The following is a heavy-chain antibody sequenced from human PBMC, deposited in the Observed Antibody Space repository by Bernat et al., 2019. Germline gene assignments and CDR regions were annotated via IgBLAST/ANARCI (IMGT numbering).Heavy chain of an antibody. V-gene: IGHV3-23*04. CDR3: AKGACSSTGCYNWFDP. CDR1: GFTFSRYG. CDR2: ISDSGAGT. J-gene: IGHJ5*02. Sequence: EVQLVESGGDLVQPGGSLRLSCAASGFTFSRYGMNWVRQAPGKGLEWVSAISDSGAGTYYADSVKGRFTISRDNFKNTLYVQMNSLRVEDTAVYYCAKGACSSTGCYNWFDPWGQGTPVTVSS. D-gene: IGHD2-2*02.